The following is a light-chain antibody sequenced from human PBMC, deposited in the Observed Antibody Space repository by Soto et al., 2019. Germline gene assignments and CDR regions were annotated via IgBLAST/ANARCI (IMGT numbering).Light chain of an antibody. J-gene: IGKJ1*01. V-gene: IGKV3-15*01. CDR2: GAS. CDR3: QQYNSWPRT. CDR1: QSVSSY. Sequence: IVVTQSPATLSLSPGERATLSCRASQSVSSYLAWYQQKPGQAPRLLIYGASSRATGIPARFSGSGSGTEFTLTITSLQSEDFAVYYCQQYNSWPRTFGQGTKVDI.